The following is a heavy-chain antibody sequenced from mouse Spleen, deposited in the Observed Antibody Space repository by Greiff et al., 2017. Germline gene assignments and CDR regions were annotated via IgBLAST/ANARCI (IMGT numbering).Heavy chain of an antibody. D-gene: IGHD2-14*01. V-gene: IGHV1-50*01. CDR1: GYTFTSYW. Sequence: QVQLQQPGAELVKPGASVKLSCKASGYTFTSYWMQWVKQRPGQGLEWIGEIDPSDSYTNYNQKFKGKATLTVDTSSSTAYMQLSSLTSEDSAVYYCARGAEEVRRRGWFAYWGQGTLVTVSA. CDR3: ARGAEEVRRRGWFAY. CDR2: IDPSDSYT. J-gene: IGHJ3*01.